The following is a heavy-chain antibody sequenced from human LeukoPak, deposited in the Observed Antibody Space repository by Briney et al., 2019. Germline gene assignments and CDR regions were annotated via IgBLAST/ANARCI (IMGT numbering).Heavy chain of an antibody. CDR3: ARGRAGSGLMIN. CDR1: GGSISTDYYY. V-gene: IGHV4-31*03. D-gene: IGHD2-8*01. CDR2: IYNSERT. J-gene: IGHJ4*02. Sequence: SQTLSLTCTVSGGSISTDYYYWSWIRHHPGKGLEWIGYIYNSERTDYNPSLKSRVVISADTSKNQFSLNLTSVTAADTAVYYCARGRAGSGLMINWGQGTLVTVSS.